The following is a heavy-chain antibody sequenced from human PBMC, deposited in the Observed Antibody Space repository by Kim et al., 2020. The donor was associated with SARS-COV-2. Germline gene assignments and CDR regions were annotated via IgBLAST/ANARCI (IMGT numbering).Heavy chain of an antibody. V-gene: IGHV3-48*02. Sequence: GGSLRLSCAASGFTFSSYSMNWVRQAPGKGLEWVSYIISSSSTIYYADSVKGRFTISRDNAKNSLYLQMNSLRDEDTAVYYCARDLGYSNYGHNWFDPWGQGTLVTVS. J-gene: IGHJ5*02. CDR1: GFTFSSYS. CDR3: ARDLGYSNYGHNWFDP. D-gene: IGHD4-4*01. CDR2: IISSSSTI.